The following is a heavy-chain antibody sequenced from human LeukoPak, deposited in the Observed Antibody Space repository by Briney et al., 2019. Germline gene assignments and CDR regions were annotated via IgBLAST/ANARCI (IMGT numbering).Heavy chain of an antibody. J-gene: IGHJ3*02. CDR1: GSPFTNYW. V-gene: IGHV5-51*01. CDR2: IYPGDSDT. Sequence: GESLQISCQGSGSPFTNYWIGWVRQMPGKGLEWMGIIYPGDSDTRYSPSFQGQVTISADKSISTAYLQWSSLKASDTAMYYCARQEEDSGSYYYAFDIWGQGTMVTVSS. D-gene: IGHD1-26*01. CDR3: ARQEEDSGSYYYAFDI.